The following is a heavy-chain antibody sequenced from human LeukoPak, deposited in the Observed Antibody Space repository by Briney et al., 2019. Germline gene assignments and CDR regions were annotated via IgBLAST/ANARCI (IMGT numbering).Heavy chain of an antibody. V-gene: IGHV3-30*02. Sequence: GGSLRLSCAASGFTFSTYGMHGVRQAPGKGLEWVAFIRYDGSNKYYADSVKGRFTISRDNSKNTLYLQMNSLRAEDTAVYYCAKLAYSSSSSVDYWGQGTLVTVSS. D-gene: IGHD6-6*01. CDR2: IRYDGSNK. CDR1: GFTFSTYG. CDR3: AKLAYSSSSSVDY. J-gene: IGHJ4*02.